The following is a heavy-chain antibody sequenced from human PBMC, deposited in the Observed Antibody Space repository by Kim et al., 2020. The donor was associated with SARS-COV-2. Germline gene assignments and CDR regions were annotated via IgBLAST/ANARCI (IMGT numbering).Heavy chain of an antibody. Sequence: SETLSLTCTVSGGSISSYYWSWIRQPPRKGLEWIGYMYNSGSTNYNPSLTSRVTISVATSTNQFSLKLSPVTVAAAAVSYCSCGGTHFGGGVHPFDCCG. V-gene: IGHV4-4*08. CDR2: MYNSGST. D-gene: IGHD3-3*01. J-gene: IGHJ5*01. CDR3: SCGGTHFGGGVHPFDC. CDR1: GGSISSYY.